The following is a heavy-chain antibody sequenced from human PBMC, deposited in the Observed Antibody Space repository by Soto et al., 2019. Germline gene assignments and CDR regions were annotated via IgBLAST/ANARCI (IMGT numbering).Heavy chain of an antibody. V-gene: IGHV4-30-4*01. D-gene: IGHD2-2*01. Sequence: SETLSLTCTVSGGSISSGDYYWSWIRQPPGKGLEWIGYIYYSGSTYYNPSLKSRVTISVDTSKNQFSLKLSSVTAADTAVYYCARVSHYANGIDYWGQGTLVTSPQ. CDR2: IYYSGST. J-gene: IGHJ4*02. CDR1: GGSISSGDYY. CDR3: ARVSHYANGIDY.